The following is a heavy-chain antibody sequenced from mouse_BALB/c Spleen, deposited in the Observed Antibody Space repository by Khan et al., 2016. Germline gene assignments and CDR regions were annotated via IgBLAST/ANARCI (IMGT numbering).Heavy chain of an antibody. Sequence: QVQLQQSGAELMKPGASVKISCKATGYTFRSYWIEWVKQRPGHGLEWIGEILPGGGTTNYNEKFQGKAIFTADSSSNTAYMQFSSLTSEDSAVYCCARRWDYGSSPAGFADWGQGTLVTVSA. D-gene: IGHD1-1*01. V-gene: IGHV1-9*01. CDR2: ILPGGGTT. J-gene: IGHJ3*01. CDR3: ARRWDYGSSPAGFAD. CDR1: GYTFRSYW.